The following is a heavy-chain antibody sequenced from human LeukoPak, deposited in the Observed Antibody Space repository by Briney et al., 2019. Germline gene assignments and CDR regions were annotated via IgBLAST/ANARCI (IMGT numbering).Heavy chain of an antibody. CDR3: AKDSGDPPFDY. CDR2: ISGRDGST. J-gene: IGHJ4*02. CDR1: GFTFSSYA. V-gene: IGHV3-23*01. D-gene: IGHD4-17*01. Sequence: GGSLRLSRAASGFTFSSYAMSWVRQAPGKGLEWVSAISGRDGSTYYADSVKGRFTISRDNSKNTLYLQMNSLRAEDTAVYYCAKDSGDPPFDYWGQGTLVTVSS.